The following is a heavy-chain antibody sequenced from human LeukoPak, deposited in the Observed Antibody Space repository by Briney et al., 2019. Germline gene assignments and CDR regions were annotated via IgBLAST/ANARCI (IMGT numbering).Heavy chain of an antibody. CDR3: ARGGGYRRHYFDY. Sequence: SETLSLTCAVYGGSFSGYYWSWIRQPPGKGLEWIREINHSGSTNYNPSLKSRVTISVDTSKNQFSLKLSSVTAADTAVYYCARGGGYRRHYFDYWGQGPLVTVSS. V-gene: IGHV4-34*01. J-gene: IGHJ4*02. CDR1: GGSFSGYY. D-gene: IGHD2-2*01. CDR2: INHSGST.